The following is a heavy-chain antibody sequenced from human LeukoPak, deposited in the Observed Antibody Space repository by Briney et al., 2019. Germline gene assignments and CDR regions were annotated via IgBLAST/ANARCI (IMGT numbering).Heavy chain of an antibody. J-gene: IGHJ5*02. CDR1: GDTFTGYY. V-gene: IGHV1-2*02. Sequence: ASVKVSCKASGDTFTGYYMHWVRQAPGQGLEWMGWINPNSGGTNYAQKFQGRVTMTRDTSISTAYMELSRLRSDDTAVYYCARVWWHTNWFDPWGQGTLVTVSS. CDR3: ARVWWHTNWFDP. CDR2: INPNSGGT. D-gene: IGHD4/OR15-4a*01.